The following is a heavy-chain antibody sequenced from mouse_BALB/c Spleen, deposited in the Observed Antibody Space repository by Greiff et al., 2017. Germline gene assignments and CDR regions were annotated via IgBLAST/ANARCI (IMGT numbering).Heavy chain of an antibody. CDR2: IWAGGST. CDR3: ARERDYYAMDY. J-gene: IGHJ4*01. CDR1: GFSLTSYG. Sequence: VMLVESGPGLVAPSQSLSITCTVSGFSLTSYGVHWVRQPPGKGLEWLGVIWAGGSTNYNSALMSRLSISKDNSKSQVFLKMNSLQTDDTAMYYWARERDYYAMDYWGQGTSVTVSS. V-gene: IGHV2-9*02.